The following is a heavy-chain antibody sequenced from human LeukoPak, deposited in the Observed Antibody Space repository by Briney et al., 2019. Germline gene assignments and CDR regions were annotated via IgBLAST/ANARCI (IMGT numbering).Heavy chain of an antibody. D-gene: IGHD3-10*01. J-gene: IGHJ4*02. Sequence: GASVTVSCKASGGTFSSYAISWVRQAPGQGLEWMGGIIPIFGTANYAQKFQGRVTITTDESTSTAYMELSSLRSEDTAVYYCARGGGSGSYYVDYWGQGTLVTVSS. CDR1: GGTFSSYA. CDR2: IIPIFGTA. V-gene: IGHV1-69*05. CDR3: ARGGGSGSYYVDY.